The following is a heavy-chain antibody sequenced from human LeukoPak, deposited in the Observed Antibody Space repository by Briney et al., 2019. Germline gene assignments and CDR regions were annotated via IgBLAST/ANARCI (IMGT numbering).Heavy chain of an antibody. Sequence: SVKVSCKASGYTFTSYGISWVRQAPGQGLEWMGRIIPIFGTANYAQKFQGRVTITTDESTSTAYMELSSLRSEDTAVYYCARESGYSYGLYYFDYWGQGTLVTVSS. CDR1: GYTFTSYG. V-gene: IGHV1-69*05. D-gene: IGHD5-18*01. CDR2: IIPIFGTA. J-gene: IGHJ4*02. CDR3: ARESGYSYGLYYFDY.